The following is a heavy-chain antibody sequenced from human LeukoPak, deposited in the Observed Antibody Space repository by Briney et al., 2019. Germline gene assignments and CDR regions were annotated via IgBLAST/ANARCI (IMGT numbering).Heavy chain of an antibody. V-gene: IGHV3-7*01. CDR2: IKQDGSEK. Sequence: LPGGSLRLSCAASGFTFSSYWMSWVRQAPGKGLEWVANIKQDGSEKYYVDSVKGRFTISRDNAKNSLYLQMNSLRAEDTAVYYCARGKITFGGGIVIPLDAFDIWGQGTMVTVSS. D-gene: IGHD3-16*02. CDR3: ARGKITFGGGIVIPLDAFDI. J-gene: IGHJ3*02. CDR1: GFTFSSYW.